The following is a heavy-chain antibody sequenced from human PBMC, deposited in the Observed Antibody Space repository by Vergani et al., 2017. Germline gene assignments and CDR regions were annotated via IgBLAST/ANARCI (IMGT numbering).Heavy chain of an antibody. D-gene: IGHD6-19*01. CDR2: IIPIFGTA. CDR3: ARAGSSGWFTGGLDY. CDR1: GGTFSIYA. J-gene: IGHJ4*02. Sequence: QVQLVQSGAEVKKPGSSVKVSCKASGGTFSIYAISWVRQAPGQGLEWMGGIIPIFGTANYAQKFQGRGTITADESTSTAYMELSSLRSEDTAVYYCARAGSSGWFTGGLDYWGQGTLVTVSS. V-gene: IGHV1-69*01.